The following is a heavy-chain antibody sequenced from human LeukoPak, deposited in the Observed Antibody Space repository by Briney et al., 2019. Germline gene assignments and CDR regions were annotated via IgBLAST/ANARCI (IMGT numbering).Heavy chain of an antibody. V-gene: IGHV3-33*01. J-gene: IGHJ4*02. CDR2: IWYDGSNK. Sequence: GRSLRLSCAASGFTFSSYGMHWVRQAPGKGLEWVAVIWYDGSNKYYADSVKGRFTISRDNSKNTLYLQMNSLRVEDTAVYYCARGSGRYFDWFNFDYWGQGTLVTVSS. CDR1: GFTFSSYG. CDR3: ARGSGRYFDWFNFDY. D-gene: IGHD3-9*01.